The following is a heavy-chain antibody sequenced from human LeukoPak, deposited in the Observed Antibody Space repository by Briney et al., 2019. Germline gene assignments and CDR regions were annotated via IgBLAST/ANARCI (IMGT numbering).Heavy chain of an antibody. CDR1: GGSFSGYY. J-gene: IGHJ2*01. CDR2: INHSGST. Sequence: SETLSLTCAVYGGSFSGYYWSWIRQPPGKGLEWIGEINHSGSTNYNPSLKSRVTISVDTSKNQFSLKLSSVTAADTAVYYCAKSPYCSSTSCYPGWYFDFWGRGTLVTVSS. D-gene: IGHD2-2*01. CDR3: AKSPYCSSTSCYPGWYFDF. V-gene: IGHV4-34*01.